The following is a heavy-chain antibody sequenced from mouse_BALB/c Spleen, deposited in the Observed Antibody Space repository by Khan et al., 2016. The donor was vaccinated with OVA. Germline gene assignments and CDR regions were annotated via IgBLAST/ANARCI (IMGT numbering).Heavy chain of an antibody. V-gene: IGHV3-8*02. CDR1: GDSITSGY. J-gene: IGHJ2*01. CDR3: SRWSSSYDGYFNY. Sequence: EVQLQESGPSLVKPSQTLSLTCSVTGDSITSGYWNWIRKFPGNKLEYMGYISSSDSTFYNPSLKSRIFITRDTYKNKYYLQLKSVTTEDTATYYCSRWSSSYDGYFNYWVHGTTLTVSS. D-gene: IGHD2-12*01. CDR2: ISSSDST.